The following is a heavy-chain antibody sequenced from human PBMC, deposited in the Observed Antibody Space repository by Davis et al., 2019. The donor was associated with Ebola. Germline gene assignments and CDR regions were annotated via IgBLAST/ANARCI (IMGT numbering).Heavy chain of an antibody. CDR3: AKGGARYFYHYYGMDV. Sequence: GESLNISCAASGCTFSNYAMSWLRQAPGKGLECVSGISGSGATTYSADAVMGRVTISRDNSKNTLYLQMNSLRADDTALYYCAKGGARYFYHYYGMDVWGQGTTVTVSS. D-gene: IGHD2/OR15-2a*01. CDR1: GCTFSNYA. J-gene: IGHJ6*02. V-gene: IGHV3-23*01. CDR2: ISGSGATT.